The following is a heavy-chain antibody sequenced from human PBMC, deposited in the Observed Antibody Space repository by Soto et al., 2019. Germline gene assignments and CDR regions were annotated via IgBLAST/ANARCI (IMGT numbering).Heavy chain of an antibody. CDR1: GGTFSSYA. J-gene: IGHJ4*02. Sequence: SVKVSCKASGGTFSSYAISWVRQAPGQGLEWMGGIIPILGTANYAQKFQGRVTITADESTSTAYMELSSLRSEDTAVYYCARDLHYSSSPPFFGYWGQGTLVTVSS. CDR3: ARDLHYSSSPPFFGY. D-gene: IGHD6-6*01. V-gene: IGHV1-69*13. CDR2: IIPILGTA.